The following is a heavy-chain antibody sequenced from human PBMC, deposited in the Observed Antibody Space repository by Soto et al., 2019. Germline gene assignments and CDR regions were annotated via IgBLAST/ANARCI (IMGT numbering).Heavy chain of an antibody. CDR1: GYTFTSYD. CDR3: ARVRILECLLYRYWFDP. D-gene: IGHD3-3*01. CDR2: MNPNSGNT. Sequence: QVQLVQSGAEVKKPGASVKVSCKASGYTFTSYDINWVRQATGQGLEWMGWMNPNSGNTGYAQKFQGRVTMTRNTSISTAYMELSSLRSEDTAVYYCARVRILECLLYRYWFDPWGQGTLVTVSS. J-gene: IGHJ5*02. V-gene: IGHV1-8*01.